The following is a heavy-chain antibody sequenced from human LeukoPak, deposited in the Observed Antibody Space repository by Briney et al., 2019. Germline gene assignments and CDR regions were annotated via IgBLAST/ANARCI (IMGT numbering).Heavy chain of an antibody. CDR3: ARKGFYSSSWLDY. CDR1: GGSISSSSYY. J-gene: IGHJ4*02. V-gene: IGHV4-39*01. Sequence: SETLSLTCTVSGGSISSSSYYWGWLRQPPGKGLEWIGSIYYSGSTYYNPSLKSRVTISVDTSKNQFSLKLSSVTAADTAVYYCARKGFYSSSWLDYWGQGTLVTVSS. D-gene: IGHD6-13*01. CDR2: IYYSGST.